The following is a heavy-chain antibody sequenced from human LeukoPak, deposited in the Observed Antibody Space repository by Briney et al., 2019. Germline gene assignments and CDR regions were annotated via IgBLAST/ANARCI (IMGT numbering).Heavy chain of an antibody. CDR1: GFTFDDYA. CDR3: AKSNTAMVTDPFDY. J-gene: IGHJ4*02. D-gene: IGHD5-18*01. CDR2: ISWNSGSI. Sequence: GRSLRLSCAASGFTFDDYAMHWVRQAPGKGLEWVSGISWNSGSIGYADSVKGRFTISRDNAKNSLYLQMNSLRAEDMALYYCAKSNTAMVTDPFDYWGQGTLATVSS. V-gene: IGHV3-9*03.